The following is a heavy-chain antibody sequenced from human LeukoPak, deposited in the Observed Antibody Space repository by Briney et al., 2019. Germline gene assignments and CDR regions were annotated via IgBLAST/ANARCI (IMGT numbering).Heavy chain of an antibody. Sequence: SETLSLTCTVSGYSISSGYYWSWIRQPPGKGLEWIGEINHSGSTNYIPSLKSRVTISVDTSKNQFSLKLSSVTAADTAVYYCARGLKRPRRYYYDSSGYYPYFDYWSQGTLVTVSS. D-gene: IGHD3-22*01. CDR1: GYSISSGYY. J-gene: IGHJ4*02. CDR3: ARGLKRPRRYYYDSSGYYPYFDY. CDR2: INHSGST. V-gene: IGHV4-38-2*02.